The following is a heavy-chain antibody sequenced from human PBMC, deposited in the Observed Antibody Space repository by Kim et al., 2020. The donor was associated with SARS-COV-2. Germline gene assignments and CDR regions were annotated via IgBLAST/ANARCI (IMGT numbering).Heavy chain of an antibody. Sequence: SETLSLTCTVSGGSISSGGYYWSWIRQHPGKGLEWIGYIYYSGSTYYNPSLKSRVTISVDTSKNQFSLKLSSVTAADTAVYYCARVSSSGGIDYWGQGTLVTVSS. CDR2: IYYSGST. D-gene: IGHD6-13*01. CDR1: GGSISSGGYY. CDR3: ARVSSSGGIDY. J-gene: IGHJ4*02. V-gene: IGHV4-31*03.